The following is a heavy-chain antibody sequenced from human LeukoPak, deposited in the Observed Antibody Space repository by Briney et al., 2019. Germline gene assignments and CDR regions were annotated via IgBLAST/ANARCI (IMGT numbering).Heavy chain of an antibody. CDR3: ARHFEVATIGGGWFDP. Sequence: RVASVKVSCKASGYTFTGYYMHWVRQAPGQGLEWMGWINPNSGGTNYAQKFQGRVTMTRDTSISTAYMELSRLRSDDTAVYYCARHFEVATIGGGWFDPWGQGTLVTVSS. CDR2: INPNSGGT. V-gene: IGHV1-2*02. CDR1: GYTFTGYY. J-gene: IGHJ5*02. D-gene: IGHD5-12*01.